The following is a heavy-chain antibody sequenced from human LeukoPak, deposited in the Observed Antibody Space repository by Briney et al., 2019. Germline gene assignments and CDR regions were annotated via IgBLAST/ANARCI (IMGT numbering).Heavy chain of an antibody. CDR3: ARGHGSGSYSDY. CDR2: ISAYNGNT. D-gene: IGHD3-10*01. V-gene: IGHV1-18*01. CDR1: XXTFTSYG. J-gene: IGHJ4*02. Sequence: GSSVKXXXXXSXXTFTSYGIXWVGQAPGQGLEWMGWISAYNGNTNYAQKLQGRVTMTKDTYKSTAYMEMRSLRSDDTVVYYCARGHGSGSYSDYWGQGTLVTVSS.